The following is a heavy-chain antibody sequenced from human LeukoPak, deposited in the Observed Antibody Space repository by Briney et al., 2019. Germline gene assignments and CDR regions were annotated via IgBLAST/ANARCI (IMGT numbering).Heavy chain of an antibody. V-gene: IGHV1-8*01. CDR3: ARGLWSSRVVPLRCYYMDV. CDR2: MNPNSGNT. CDR1: GYTFTNYD. J-gene: IGHJ6*03. Sequence: ASVKVSCKASGYTFTNYDINWVRQATGQGLEWMGWMNPNSGNTGYAQTFQGRVTMTRNTSISTAYMELSSLRSEDTAVYYCARGLWSSRVVPLRCYYMDVWGKGTTVTVSS. D-gene: IGHD2-2*01.